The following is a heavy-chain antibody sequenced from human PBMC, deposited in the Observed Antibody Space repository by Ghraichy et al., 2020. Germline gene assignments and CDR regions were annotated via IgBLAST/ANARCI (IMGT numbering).Heavy chain of an antibody. Sequence: SETLSLTCSVSGGSISSTTYYWGWIRQPPGKGLEWIGSIYHNGNTYHNPSLRRPVSISVDTSKNQFSLRLSYVTAADTAVYFCASYDIFTDIVDYWGRGTRVTVSS. CDR3: ASYDIFTDIVDY. CDR2: IYHNGNT. D-gene: IGHD3-9*01. CDR1: GGSISSTTYY. V-gene: IGHV4-39*01. J-gene: IGHJ4*02.